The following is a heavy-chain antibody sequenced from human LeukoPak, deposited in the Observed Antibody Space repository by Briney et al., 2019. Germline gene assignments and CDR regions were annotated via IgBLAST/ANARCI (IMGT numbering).Heavy chain of an antibody. CDR1: GVSFSSSYSY. Sequence: PSETLSLTCTVSGVSFSSSYSYWGWIRQPPGMGLGWIGSIYYTGNTYYNASLKSQVSISIDTSKNQFSLKLTSVTAADTAVYYCARQTGSGLFILPGGQGTLVTVSS. CDR3: ARQTGSGLFILP. CDR2: IYYTGNT. D-gene: IGHD3/OR15-3a*01. V-gene: IGHV4-39*01. J-gene: IGHJ4*02.